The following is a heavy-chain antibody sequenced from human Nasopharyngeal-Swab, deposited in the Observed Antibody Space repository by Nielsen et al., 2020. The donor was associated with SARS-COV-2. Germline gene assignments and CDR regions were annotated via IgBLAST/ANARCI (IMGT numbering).Heavy chain of an antibody. Sequence: SQTLSLTCAVSGGSISSYSWSWIRLPPGKGLEWIGYIYYSGSTNYSPSLKSRVTISVDTSKNQFSLKLNSVTAADTAVYHCARTAGYYYMDVWGKGTTVTVSS. CDR2: IYYSGST. J-gene: IGHJ6*03. CDR1: GGSISSYS. V-gene: IGHV4-59*01. CDR3: ARTAGYYYMDV. D-gene: IGHD6-13*01.